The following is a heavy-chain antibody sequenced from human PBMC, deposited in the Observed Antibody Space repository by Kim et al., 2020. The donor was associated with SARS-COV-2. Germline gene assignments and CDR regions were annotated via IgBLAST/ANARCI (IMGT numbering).Heavy chain of an antibody. CDR2: IYSGSSNT. Sequence: GGSLRLSCAASGFTFSSYAMSWVRQAPGKGLEWVSVIYSGSSNTYYADSVKGRFTISRYNSKNTLYLQMNSLRADDTAVYYCAKEGRWGGSCCYYGMDVWGQGTTVTVSS. D-gene: IGHD1-26*01. J-gene: IGHJ6*02. V-gene: IGHV3-23*03. CDR1: GFTFSSYA. CDR3: AKEGRWGGSCCYYGMDV.